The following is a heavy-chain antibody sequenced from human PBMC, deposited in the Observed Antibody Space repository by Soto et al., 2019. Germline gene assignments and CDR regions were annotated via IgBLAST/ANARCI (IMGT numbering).Heavy chain of an antibody. V-gene: IGHV4-39*01. CDR3: ARHRLYSSSFGPFGMDV. CDR2: SFYSGNT. CDR1: GASMTKNNHS. Sequence: SENLSVNCTVSGASMTKNNHSWAWIRQPPGKGLEWIATSFYSGNTYYNPSLKSRVAVSVDTSNSQFSLKLSSVSAADSAVYYCARHRLYSSSFGPFGMDVWGQGTAVTVSS. J-gene: IGHJ6*02. D-gene: IGHD6-6*01.